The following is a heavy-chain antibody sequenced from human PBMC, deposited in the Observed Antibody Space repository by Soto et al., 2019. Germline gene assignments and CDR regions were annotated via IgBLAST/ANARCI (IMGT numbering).Heavy chain of an antibody. CDR3: ARDWGPSIAARLGSVGAWFDP. D-gene: IGHD6-6*01. J-gene: IGHJ5*02. V-gene: IGHV4-59*01. Sequence: QVQLQESGPGLVKPSETLSLTCTVSGGSISSYYWSWIRQPPGKGLEWIGYIYYSGSTNYNPSLKSRVTISVDTSKNQFSLKLSSVTAADTAVYYCARDWGPSIAARLGSVGAWFDPWGQGTLVTVSS. CDR2: IYYSGST. CDR1: GGSISSYY.